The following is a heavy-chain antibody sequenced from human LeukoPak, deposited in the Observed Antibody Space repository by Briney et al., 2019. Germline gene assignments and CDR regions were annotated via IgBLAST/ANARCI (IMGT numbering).Heavy chain of an antibody. V-gene: IGHV4-59*01. CDR2: IYYSGST. CDR3: ARIYNWNDVYYYYYMDV. D-gene: IGHD1-1*01. CDR1: GGSISSYY. J-gene: IGHJ6*03. Sequence: SETLSLTCTVSGGSISSYYWGWIRQPPGKGLEWIGYIYYSGSTNYNPSLKSRVTISVDTSKSQFSLKLSSVTAADTAVYYCARIYNWNDVYYYYYMDVWGKGTTVTVSS.